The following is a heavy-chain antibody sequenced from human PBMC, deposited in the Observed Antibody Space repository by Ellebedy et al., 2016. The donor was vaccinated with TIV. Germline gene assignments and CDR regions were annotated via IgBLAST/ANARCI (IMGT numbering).Heavy chain of an antibody. CDR1: AFTFSAYG. D-gene: IGHD4-23*01. V-gene: IGHV3-30*18. CDR3: AKERHPRHPRWMGPTYFDY. CDR2: ISHDGSKT. J-gene: IGHJ4*02. Sequence: GESLKISCTASAFTFSAYGMRWVRQAPGKGLEWVAVISHDGSKTYYADSVQGRFTISRDNSNNTLYLQMTSLRTEDTAVYYCAKERHPRHPRWMGPTYFDYWGQGTLVAVSS.